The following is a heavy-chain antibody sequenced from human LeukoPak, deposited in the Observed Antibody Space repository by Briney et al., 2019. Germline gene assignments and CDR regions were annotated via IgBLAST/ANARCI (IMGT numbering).Heavy chain of an antibody. CDR3: AREISIYCGGDCHDY. Sequence: SETLSLTCTVSGGSISSGSYYWSWIRQPAGKGLEWIGRIYTSGSTNYNPTLKSRVTISVDTSKNQFSLKLSSVTAADTAVYYCAREISIYCGGDCHDYWGQGTLVTVSS. CDR1: GGSISSGSYY. J-gene: IGHJ4*02. V-gene: IGHV4-61*02. CDR2: IYTSGST. D-gene: IGHD2-21*02.